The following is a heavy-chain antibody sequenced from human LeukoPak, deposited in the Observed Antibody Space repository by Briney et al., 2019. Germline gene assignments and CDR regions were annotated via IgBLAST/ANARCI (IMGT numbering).Heavy chain of an antibody. V-gene: IGHV3-21*01. CDR3: ARPSYPGYLELYFDY. CDR1: GFTFSSYS. Sequence: GGSLRLSCAASGFTFSSYSMNWVRQAPGKGLEWDSSISSSSSYIYYADSVKGRFRISRDNAKNSLYLEMNSLRAEDTAVYYCARPSYPGYLELYFDYWGQGTLVTVSS. CDR2: ISSSSSYI. J-gene: IGHJ4*02. D-gene: IGHD3-16*02.